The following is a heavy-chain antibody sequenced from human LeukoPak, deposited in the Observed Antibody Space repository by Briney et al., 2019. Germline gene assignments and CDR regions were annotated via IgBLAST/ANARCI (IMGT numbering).Heavy chain of an antibody. J-gene: IGHJ4*02. D-gene: IGHD3-3*01. Sequence: ASVKVSCKASGYTFTSYAMHWVRQAPGQRLEWMGWSNAGNGNTKYSQEFQGRVTITRDTSASTAYMELSSLRSVDMAVYYCAREGDFWSGHRYYFDYWGQGTLVTVSS. CDR3: AREGDFWSGHRYYFDY. V-gene: IGHV1-3*02. CDR2: SNAGNGNT. CDR1: GYTFTSYA.